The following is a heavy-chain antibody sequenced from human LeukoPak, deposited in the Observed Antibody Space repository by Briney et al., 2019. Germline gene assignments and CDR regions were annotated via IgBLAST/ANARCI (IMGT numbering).Heavy chain of an antibody. CDR1: GGSISSYY. CDR2: FYYSGST. Sequence: PSETLSLTCTVSGGSISSYYWSWIRQPPGKGLEWIGYFYYSGSTKYNPSLKSRVTISVDTPKNQFFLKLTSVTAADTAAYYCARGDYTNYNWFDPWGQGTLVTVSS. J-gene: IGHJ5*02. D-gene: IGHD4-11*01. CDR3: ARGDYTNYNWFDP. V-gene: IGHV4-59*01.